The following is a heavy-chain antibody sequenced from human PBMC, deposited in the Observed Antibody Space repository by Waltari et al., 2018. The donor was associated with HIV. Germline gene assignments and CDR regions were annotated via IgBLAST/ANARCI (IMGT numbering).Heavy chain of an antibody. V-gene: IGHV3-15*01. CDR3: TTPPQTRGDPAADY. J-gene: IGHJ4*02. CDR2: IKSKTDGGTT. CDR1: GFTFSNAW. D-gene: IGHD3-16*01. Sequence: EVQLVESGGGLVKPGGSLRLSCAASGFTFSNAWMSWVRQAPGKGLVWVGRIKSKTDGGTTDYAAPVKGRFTISRDDSKNTLYLQMNSLKTKDTAVYYCTTPPQTRGDPAADYWGQGTLVTVSS.